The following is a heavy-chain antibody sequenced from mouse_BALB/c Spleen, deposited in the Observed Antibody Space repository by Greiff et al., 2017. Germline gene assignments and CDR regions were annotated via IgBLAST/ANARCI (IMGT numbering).Heavy chain of an antibody. V-gene: IGHV2-9*02. J-gene: IGHJ3*01. CDR1: GFSLTSYG. Sequence: VQLVESGPGLVAPSQSLSITCTVSGFSLTSYGVHWVRQPPGKGLEWLGVIWAGGSTNYNSALMSRLSISKDNSKSQVFLKMNSLQTDDTATYYCARDYGYDEAWFAYWGQGTLVTVSA. CDR2: IWAGGST. D-gene: IGHD2-2*01. CDR3: ARDYGYDEAWFAY.